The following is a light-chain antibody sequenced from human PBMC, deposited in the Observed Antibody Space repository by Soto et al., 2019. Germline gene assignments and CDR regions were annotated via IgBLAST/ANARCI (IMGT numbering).Light chain of an antibody. Sequence: ATQMTQSPSSLSASVGDRVTIACRASQGISTELAWYQQKRGEAPKLLIYAASALQSGVPSRFSGSGSGTDFTLTISNLQPEDFATYYCLRDADYPRTFGQGTKVEMK. J-gene: IGKJ1*01. CDR3: LRDADYPRT. CDR1: QGISTE. V-gene: IGKV1-6*01. CDR2: AAS.